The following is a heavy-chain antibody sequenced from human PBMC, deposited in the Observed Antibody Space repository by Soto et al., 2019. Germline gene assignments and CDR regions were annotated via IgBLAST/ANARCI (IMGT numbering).Heavy chain of an antibody. V-gene: IGHV1-69*13. J-gene: IGHJ4*02. CDR1: GGTFSSYA. D-gene: IGHD3-10*01. Sequence: SVKVSCKASGGTFSSYAISWVRHAPGQGLEWMGGIIPIFGTANYAQKFQGRVTITADESTSTAYMELSSLRSEDTAVYYCAGGVGSGSYYLVWGQGTLVTVSS. CDR2: IIPIFGTA. CDR3: AGGVGSGSYYLV.